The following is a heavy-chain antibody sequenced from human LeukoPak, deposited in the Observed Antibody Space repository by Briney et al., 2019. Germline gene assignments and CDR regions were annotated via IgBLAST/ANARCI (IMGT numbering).Heavy chain of an antibody. D-gene: IGHD3-22*01. CDR1: GGSISSGGYS. CDR3: ARTYDGFDP. J-gene: IGHJ5*02. V-gene: IGHV4-30-2*01. Sequence: SETLSLTCAVSGGSISSGGYSWSWIRQPPGKGLEWIGYIYHSGSTYYNPSLKSRVTISVDRSKNQFSLKLSSVTAADTAVYYCARTYDGFDPWGQGTLVTVSS. CDR2: IYHSGST.